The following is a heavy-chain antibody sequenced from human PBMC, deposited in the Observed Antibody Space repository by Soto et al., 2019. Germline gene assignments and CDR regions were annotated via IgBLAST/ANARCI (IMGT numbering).Heavy chain of an antibody. J-gene: IGHJ4*01. CDR1: GGSFSGYY. CDR3: ASSSIAVAGPFDY. CDR2: INHSGST. V-gene: IGHV4-34*01. D-gene: IGHD6-19*01. Sequence: PSETLSLTCAVYGGSFSGYYWSWIRQPPGKGLEWIGEINHSGSTNYNPSLKSRVTISVDTSKNQFSLKLSSVTAADTAVYYCASSSIAVAGPFDYWGQGTLVTVSS.